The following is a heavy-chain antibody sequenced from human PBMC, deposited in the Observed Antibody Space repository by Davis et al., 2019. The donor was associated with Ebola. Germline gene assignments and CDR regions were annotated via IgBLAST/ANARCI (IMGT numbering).Heavy chain of an antibody. CDR1: GFTFSIYS. Sequence: GESLKISCAASGFTFSIYSMNWVRQAPGKGLEWVSYISSSSSTTYYADSVKGRFTISRDNAKNTLYLQMNSLRDEDTAVYYCARGRNWFDPWGQGTLVTVSS. V-gene: IGHV3-48*02. CDR3: ARGRNWFDP. CDR2: ISSSSSTT. J-gene: IGHJ5*02.